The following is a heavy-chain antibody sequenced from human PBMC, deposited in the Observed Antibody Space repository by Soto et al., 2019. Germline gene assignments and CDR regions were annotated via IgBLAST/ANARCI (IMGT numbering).Heavy chain of an antibody. CDR1: GGSVSSNNYF. CDR2: IFHSGST. J-gene: IGHJ5*02. Sequence: SETLSLTCTVSGGSVSSNNYFWDWIRQPPGKGLEWIGSIFHSGSTYYNPSLKSRVTISVDTSSNQFSLRLTSVTAADTSVYYCARRSRVAAYFDPWGQGTLVTVSS. CDR3: ARRSRVAAYFDP. D-gene: IGHD6-13*01. V-gene: IGHV4-39*01.